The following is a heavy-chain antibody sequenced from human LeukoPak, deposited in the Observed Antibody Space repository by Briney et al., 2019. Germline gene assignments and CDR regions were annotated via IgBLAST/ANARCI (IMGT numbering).Heavy chain of an antibody. J-gene: IGHJ4*02. D-gene: IGHD2-2*01. CDR3: ARAGISYDIVVVPALINLDY. CDR1: RYTFTSYG. CDR2: ISAYNGNT. V-gene: IGHV1-18*01. Sequence: ASVKVSCKASRYTFTSYGISWVRQAPGQGLEWMGWISAYNGNTNYAQKLQGRVTMTTDTSTSTAYMELRSLRPDDTAVYYCARAGISYDIVVVPALINLDYWGQGTLVTVSS.